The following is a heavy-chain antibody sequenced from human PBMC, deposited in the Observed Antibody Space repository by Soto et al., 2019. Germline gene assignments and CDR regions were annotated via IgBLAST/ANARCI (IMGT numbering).Heavy chain of an antibody. Sequence: GGSLNLSCATNRFTFNNYTVTWVPEAPWQGLEWVSTISGSGGSTYYADSVKGRFTISRDNSKNTLYLQMNSLRAEDTAVYYCAKDQGSSWYEIDYWGQGP. CDR2: ISGSGGST. J-gene: IGHJ4*02. CDR3: AKDQGSSWYEIDY. V-gene: IGHV3-23*01. D-gene: IGHD6-13*01. CDR1: RFTFNNYT.